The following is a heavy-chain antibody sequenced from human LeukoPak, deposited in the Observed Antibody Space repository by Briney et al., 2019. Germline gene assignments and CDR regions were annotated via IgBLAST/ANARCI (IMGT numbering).Heavy chain of an antibody. Sequence: APVKVSCKVSGYTLTELSMHWVRQAPGKGLEWMGGFDPEDGETIYAQKFQGRVTMTGDTSTDTAYMELSSLRSEDTAVYYCATRNLRYSSSAFDYWGQGTLVTVSS. CDR2: FDPEDGET. CDR3: ATRNLRYSSSAFDY. CDR1: GYTLTELS. D-gene: IGHD6-13*01. V-gene: IGHV1-24*01. J-gene: IGHJ4*02.